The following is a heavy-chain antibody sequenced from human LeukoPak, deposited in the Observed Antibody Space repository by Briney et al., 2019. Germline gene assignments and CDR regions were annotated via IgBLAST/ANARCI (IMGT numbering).Heavy chain of an antibody. CDR2: ISSSGSTI. Sequence: GGSLRLSCAASGFTFSDYYMSWIRQAPGKGLEWVSYISSSGSTIYYADSVKGRLTISRDNAKNSLHLQMNSLRAEDTAVYYCARGKDYGDYVDYWGQGTLVTVSS. CDR3: ARGKDYGDYVDY. J-gene: IGHJ4*02. D-gene: IGHD4-17*01. V-gene: IGHV3-11*01. CDR1: GFTFSDYY.